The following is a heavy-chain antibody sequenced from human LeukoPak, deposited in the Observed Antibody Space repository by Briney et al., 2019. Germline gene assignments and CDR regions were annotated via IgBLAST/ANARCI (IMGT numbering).Heavy chain of an antibody. D-gene: IGHD3-16*02. V-gene: IGHV3-30*04. CDR1: GFTFSSYA. CDR2: ISYDGSNK. Sequence: GGSLRLSCADSGFTFSSYAMHWVRQAPGKGLEWVAVISYDGSNKYDADSVKGRFTISRDNSKNTLYLQMNILRAEDTAVYYCARNPFNRFDAFDIWGQGTMVTVSS. CDR3: ARNPFNRFDAFDI. J-gene: IGHJ3*02.